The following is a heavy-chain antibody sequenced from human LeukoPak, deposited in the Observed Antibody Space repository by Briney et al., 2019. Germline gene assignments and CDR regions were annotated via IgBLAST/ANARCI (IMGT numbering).Heavy chain of an antibody. CDR2: INPNSGGT. J-gene: IGHJ5*01. CDR3: ARDLSGQRWGSQHWFDP. Sequence: GASVKVSCKASGYTFTGYFIHWVRQAPGQGPEWMGSINPNSGGTYYAQRFQGRVTMTKDTSIRTAFIEVTRLRFDDTAIYYCARDLSGQRWGSQHWFDPWGQGTLVIVSS. D-gene: IGHD3-10*01. V-gene: IGHV1-2*02. CDR1: GYTFTGYF.